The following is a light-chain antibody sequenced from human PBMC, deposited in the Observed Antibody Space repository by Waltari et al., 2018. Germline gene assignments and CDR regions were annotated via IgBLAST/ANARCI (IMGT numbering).Light chain of an antibody. Sequence: QSALTQPPSASGSPGQSVTISCTGTSRALGSYHYFSSYQQHPGKAPKLMLYEVSKRPSGVPDRFSCSKSGNTASLTVAGLQAEDEADYYCSSYAGSNNFDVFGTGTKVTVL. J-gene: IGLJ1*01. V-gene: IGLV2-8*01. CDR3: SSYAGSNNFDV. CDR1: SRALGSYHY. CDR2: EVS.